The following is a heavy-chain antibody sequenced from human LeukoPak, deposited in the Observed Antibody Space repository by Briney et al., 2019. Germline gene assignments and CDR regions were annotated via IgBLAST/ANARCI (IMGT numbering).Heavy chain of an antibody. CDR3: AREPPYYYDSSGYYWIYYYYMDV. D-gene: IGHD3-22*01. J-gene: IGHJ6*03. Sequence: PGGSLRLSCAASGFTFSSYEMNWVRQAPGKGLEWVSYISSSGSTTYYADSVKGRFTISRDNAKNSLYLQMNSLRAEDTAVYYCAREPPYYYDSSGYYWIYYYYMDVWGKGTTVTVSS. CDR1: GFTFSSYE. V-gene: IGHV3-48*03. CDR2: ISSSGSTT.